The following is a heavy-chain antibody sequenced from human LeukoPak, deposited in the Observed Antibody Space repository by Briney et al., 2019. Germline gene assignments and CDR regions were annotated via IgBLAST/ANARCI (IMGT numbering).Heavy chain of an antibody. CDR1: GYTFTGYY. CDR3: ARVSGDIFYPTYYMDV. CDR2: INPNSGGT. V-gene: IGHV1-2*02. J-gene: IGHJ6*03. Sequence: ASVKVSCKASGYTFTGYYMHWVRQAPGQGLEWMGWINPNSGGTNYAQKFQGRVTMTRDTSISTAYMELSRLRSDDTAVYYCARVSGDIFYPTYYMDVWGEGTTVTVSS. D-gene: IGHD3-9*01.